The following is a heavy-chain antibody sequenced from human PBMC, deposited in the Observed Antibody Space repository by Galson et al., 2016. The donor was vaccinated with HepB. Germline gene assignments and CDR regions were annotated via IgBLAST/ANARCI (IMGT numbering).Heavy chain of an antibody. J-gene: IGHJ4*02. Sequence: SLRLSCAASGFTFSDYWMAWVRQAPGKGLEWVANIKQDGSQKYYVDSVKGRFTISRDNTKNSLYLQMNTLRAQDTDLYYCARNPIRRDGYTPDYWGQGILVIVS. CDR3: ARNPIRRDGYTPDY. CDR1: GFTFSDYW. V-gene: IGHV3-7*03. D-gene: IGHD5-24*01. CDR2: IKQDGSQK.